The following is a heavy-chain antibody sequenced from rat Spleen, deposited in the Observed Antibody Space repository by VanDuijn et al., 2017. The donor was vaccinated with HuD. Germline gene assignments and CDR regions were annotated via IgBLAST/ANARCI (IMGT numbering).Heavy chain of an antibody. CDR2: IWGDGST. CDR3: AVNYGGYGDY. V-gene: IGHV2-77*01. D-gene: IGHD1-11*01. Sequence: QVQLKESGPGLVQPSQTLSLTCTVSGFSLTSYGVHWVRQAPGKGLEWMGIIWGDGSTNYNSALKSRLSISRDTSKSQVFLTMNSLQTDDTAVYYCAVNYGGYGDYWGQGVMVTVSS. J-gene: IGHJ2*01. CDR1: GFSLTSYG.